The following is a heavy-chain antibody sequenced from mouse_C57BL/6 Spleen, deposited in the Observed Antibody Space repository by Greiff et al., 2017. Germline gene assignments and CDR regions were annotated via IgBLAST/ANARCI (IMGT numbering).Heavy chain of an antibody. V-gene: IGHV1-82*01. D-gene: IGHD1-1*01. CDR1: GYAFSSSW. J-gene: IGHJ2*01. CDR2: IYPGDGDT. Sequence: QVQLQQSGPELVKPGASVKISCTASGYAFSSSWMNWVKQRPGKGLEWIGRIYPGDGDTNYNGKFKGKAILTADKSSSTAYMQLINLTSVKSAVYFGAKGYYGSSGYFDYWGQGTTLTVSS. CDR3: AKGYYGSSGYFDY.